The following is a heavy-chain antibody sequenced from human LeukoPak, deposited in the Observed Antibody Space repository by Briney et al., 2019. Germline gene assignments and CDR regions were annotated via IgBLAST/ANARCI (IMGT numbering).Heavy chain of an antibody. CDR3: ARAGNSGYGDY. CDR2: ISSSSSYI. J-gene: IGHJ4*02. CDR1: GFTFSSYS. Sequence: GGSLRLSCASSGFTFSSYSMNSVRQAPGKGLEWVSSISSSSSYIYYAHSVKGRFTISRDNDKNSLYVQMNSLRAEDTAVYYCARAGNSGYGDYWGKGNVVSVSS. V-gene: IGHV3-21*01. D-gene: IGHD5-12*01.